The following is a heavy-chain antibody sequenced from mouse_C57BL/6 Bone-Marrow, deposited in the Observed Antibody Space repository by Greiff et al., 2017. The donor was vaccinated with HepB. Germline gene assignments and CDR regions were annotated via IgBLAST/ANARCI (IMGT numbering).Heavy chain of an antibody. D-gene: IGHD2-1*01. CDR2: IDPENGDT. CDR3: TRRGNYVFYYFDY. CDR1: GFNIKDDY. V-gene: IGHV14-4*01. Sequence: VQLQQSGAELVRPGASVKLSCTASGFNIKDDYMHWVKQRPEQGLEWIGWIDPENGDTEYASKFQGKATITADTSSNTAYLQLSSLTSEDTAVYYCTRRGNYVFYYFDYWGQDTTLTVSS. J-gene: IGHJ2*01.